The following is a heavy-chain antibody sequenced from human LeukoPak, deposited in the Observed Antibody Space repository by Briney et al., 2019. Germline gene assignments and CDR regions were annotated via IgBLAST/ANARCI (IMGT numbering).Heavy chain of an antibody. J-gene: IGHJ4*02. CDR3: AKDTSQSRDYFDK. Sequence: PGGSLRLSCAASGFTFSGYAMHRVRQAPGKGLEWVAVIWYDGSNRYYADSVKGRFTISRDNSKNTLYLQMSSLRAEDTAVYYCAKDTSQSRDYFDKWGQGTLVTVSS. V-gene: IGHV3-33*06. CDR1: GFTFSGYA. D-gene: IGHD3-16*01. CDR2: IWYDGSNR.